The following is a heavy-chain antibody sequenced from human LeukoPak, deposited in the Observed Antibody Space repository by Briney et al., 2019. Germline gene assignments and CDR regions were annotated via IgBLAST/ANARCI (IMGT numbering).Heavy chain of an antibody. Sequence: GGSLRLSCAASGFTFSSYAMHWVRQAPGKGLEYVSAISSNGGSTYYANSVKGRFTISRDNSKNTLYLQMGSLRAEDMAVYYCAREGSDILTGYYTDLGYWGQGTLVTVSS. CDR2: ISSNGGST. CDR3: AREGSDILTGYYTDLGY. J-gene: IGHJ4*02. D-gene: IGHD3-9*01. CDR1: GFTFSSYA. V-gene: IGHV3-64*01.